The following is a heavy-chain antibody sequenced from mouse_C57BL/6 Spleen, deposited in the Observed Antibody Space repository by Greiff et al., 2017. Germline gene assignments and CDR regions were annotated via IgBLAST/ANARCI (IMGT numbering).Heavy chain of an antibody. Sequence: QVQLQQSGPGLVQPSQSLSITCTVSGFSLTSYGVHWVRQSPGKGLEWLGVIWSGGSTDYNAAFISRLSINKANSKSQVFFKMNSMQADDTAIYYCARNWRGKSGFAYWGQGALVTVSA. CDR1: GFSLTSYG. V-gene: IGHV2-2*01. D-gene: IGHD2-1*01. J-gene: IGHJ3*01. CDR2: IWSGGST. CDR3: ARNWRGKSGFAY.